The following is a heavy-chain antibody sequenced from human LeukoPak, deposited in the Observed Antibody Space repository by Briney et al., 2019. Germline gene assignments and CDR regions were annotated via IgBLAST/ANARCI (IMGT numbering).Heavy chain of an antibody. D-gene: IGHD3-10*01. J-gene: IGHJ4*02. CDR2: ISWNSGSI. CDR1: GFTFDDYA. Sequence: GGSLRLSCAASGFTFDDYAMHWVRHTPGKGLEWVSGISWNSGSIGYADSVKGRFTISRDNAENSLYLQMNSLRAEDTAVYYCARELPYGSGSPDDYWGQGTLVTVSS. V-gene: IGHV3-9*01. CDR3: ARELPYGSGSPDDY.